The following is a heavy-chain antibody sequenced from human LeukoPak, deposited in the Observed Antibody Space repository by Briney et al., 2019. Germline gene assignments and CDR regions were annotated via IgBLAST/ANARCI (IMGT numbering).Heavy chain of an antibody. CDR3: ARGVAGSSGWPAYNWFDP. Sequence: SVKVSCKASGGTFSSYAISWVRQAPGQGLEWMGGIIPIFGTANYAQKFQGRVTITTDESTSTAYMELSSLRSEDTAVYYCARGVAGSSGWPAYNWFDPWGQGTLVTVSS. V-gene: IGHV1-69*05. CDR1: GGTFSSYA. D-gene: IGHD6-19*01. J-gene: IGHJ5*02. CDR2: IIPIFGTA.